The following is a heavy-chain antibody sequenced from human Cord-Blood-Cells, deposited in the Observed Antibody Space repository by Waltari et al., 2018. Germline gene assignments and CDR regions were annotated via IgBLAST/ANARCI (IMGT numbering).Heavy chain of an antibody. J-gene: IGHJ4*02. CDR3: ARVVLRTGDPYSLDY. Sequence: QVQLQQWGAGLLKPSETLSLTCAVYGGSFSGYYWSWIRQPPGKGLEWIGEINHSGSTNYSPSLKSRVTISVDTSKNQFSLKLSSVTAADTAVYYCARVVLRTGDPYSLDYWGQGTLVTVSS. V-gene: IGHV4-34*01. CDR1: GGSFSGYY. CDR2: INHSGST. D-gene: IGHD7-27*01.